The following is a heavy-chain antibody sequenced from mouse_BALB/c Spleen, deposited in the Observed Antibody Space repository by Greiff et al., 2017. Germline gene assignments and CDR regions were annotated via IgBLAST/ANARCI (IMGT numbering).Heavy chain of an antibody. V-gene: IGHV1-39*01. CDR2: IDPYYGGT. J-gene: IGHJ4*01. D-gene: IGHD1-1*01. Sequence: VQLKESGPELEKPGASVKISCKASGYSFTGYNMNWVKQSNGKSLEWIGNIDPYYGGTSYNQKFKGKATLTVDKSSITAYMQLKSLTSEDSAVYYCARSGGSSLYYAMDYWGQGTSVTVSS. CDR1: GYSFTGYN. CDR3: ARSGGSSLYYAMDY.